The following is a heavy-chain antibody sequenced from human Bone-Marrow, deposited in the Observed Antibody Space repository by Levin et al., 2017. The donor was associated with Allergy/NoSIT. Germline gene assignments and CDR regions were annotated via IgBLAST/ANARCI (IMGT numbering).Heavy chain of an antibody. V-gene: IGHV3-74*01. CDR1: GFTFSSYW. CDR2: INSDGSST. Sequence: GGSLRLSCAASGFTFSSYWMHWVRQAPGKGLVWVSRINSDGSSTSYADSVKGRFTISRDNAKNTLYLQMNSLRAEDTAVYYCASYLTGGYPARYLYYYGMDVWGQGTTVTVSS. D-gene: IGHD3-16*02. J-gene: IGHJ6*02. CDR3: ASYLTGGYPARYLYYYGMDV.